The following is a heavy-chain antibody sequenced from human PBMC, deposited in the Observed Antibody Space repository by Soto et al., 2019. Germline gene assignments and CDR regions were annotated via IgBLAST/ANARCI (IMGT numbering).Heavy chain of an antibody. D-gene: IGHD3-9*01. J-gene: IGHJ4*02. V-gene: IGHV1-3*05. Sequence: QVQLVQSGAEEKKPGASVKVSCKASGYTFTSYAMHWVRQAPGQRLEWMGWINAGNGNTKYSQKFQGRVTITRDTSASTAYMELSRLRSEDTSVYYCARTSATGYYTWDYWGQGTLVTVSS. CDR1: GYTFTSYA. CDR2: INAGNGNT. CDR3: ARTSATGYYTWDY.